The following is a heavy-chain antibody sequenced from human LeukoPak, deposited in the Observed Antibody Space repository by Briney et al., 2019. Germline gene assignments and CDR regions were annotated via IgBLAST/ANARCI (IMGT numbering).Heavy chain of an antibody. J-gene: IGHJ6*03. CDR1: GGSINSNDYY. V-gene: IGHV4-39*01. CDR2: IYYSGST. D-gene: IGHD2-2*01. Sequence: PSETLSLTCTVSGGSINSNDYYWGWIRQPPGKGLEWIGSIYYSGSTYYNPSLKSRVTISVDTSKNQFSLKLSSVTAADTAVYYCARQDIVVVPAAISLGYYYYMDVWGKGTTVTVSS. CDR3: ARQDIVVVPAAISLGYYYYMDV.